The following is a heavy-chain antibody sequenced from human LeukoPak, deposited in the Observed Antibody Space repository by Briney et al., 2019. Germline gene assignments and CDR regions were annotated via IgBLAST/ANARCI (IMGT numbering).Heavy chain of an antibody. Sequence: GESLKISCKGSGYSFTSYWIGWVRQMPGKGLEWMGIIYPGDSDTRYSPSFQGQVTISADKSISTAYLQWSSLKASDTAMYYCARQRYYYDSTGAFDIWGQGTMVTASS. V-gene: IGHV5-51*01. J-gene: IGHJ3*02. CDR2: IYPGDSDT. CDR3: ARQRYYYDSTGAFDI. CDR1: GYSFTSYW. D-gene: IGHD3-22*01.